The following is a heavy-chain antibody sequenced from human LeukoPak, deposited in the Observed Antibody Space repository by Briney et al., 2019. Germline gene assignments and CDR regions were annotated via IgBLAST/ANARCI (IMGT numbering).Heavy chain of an antibody. CDR1: GGSFSGYY. J-gene: IGHJ4*02. CDR3: ALVSSGWYGEYYFDY. V-gene: IGHV4-34*01. CDR2: INHSEST. D-gene: IGHD6-19*01. Sequence: KPSETLSLTCAVYGGSFSGYYWSWIRQPPGKGLEWIGEINHSESTNYNPSLKSRVTISVDTSKNQFSLKLSSVTAADTAVYYCALVSSGWYGEYYFDYWGQGTLVTVSS.